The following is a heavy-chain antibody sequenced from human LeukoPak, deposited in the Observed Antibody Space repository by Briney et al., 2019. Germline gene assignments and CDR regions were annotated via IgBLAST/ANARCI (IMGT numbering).Heavy chain of an antibody. V-gene: IGHV3-74*01. D-gene: IGHD6-13*01. CDR3: ARMAAADFYDAFDI. Sequence: GGSLRLSCTASGFTFSNYWMHWVRQAPEKGLVWGSRIDTDGTRTYYAGSVKGRFTISRDNAKNTLYLQMDNLRAQDKAVYYCARMAAADFYDAFDIWGKGTMVTVSS. J-gene: IGHJ3*02. CDR2: IDTDGTRT. CDR1: GFTFSNYW.